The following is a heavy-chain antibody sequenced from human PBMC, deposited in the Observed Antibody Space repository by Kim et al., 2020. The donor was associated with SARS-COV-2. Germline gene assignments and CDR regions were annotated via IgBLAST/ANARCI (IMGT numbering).Heavy chain of an antibody. CDR2: IIGSGATI. V-gene: IGHV3-48*03. D-gene: IGHD4-4*01. J-gene: IGHJ4*02. CDR1: GFTFSSYE. Sequence: GGSLRLSCVASGFTFSSYEMNWVRQAPGKGLEWVSYIIGSGATIYYADSVRGRFTISRDNDKNSLYLQMNSLRAEDTAVYYCARGPNYSPFDYWGKGTLVTVSS. CDR3: ARGPNYSPFDY.